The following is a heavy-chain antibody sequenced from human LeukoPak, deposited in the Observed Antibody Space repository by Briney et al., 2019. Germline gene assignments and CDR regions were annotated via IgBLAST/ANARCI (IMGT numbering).Heavy chain of an antibody. V-gene: IGHV4-39*07. J-gene: IGHJ4*02. CDR1: GGSISSSGYY. D-gene: IGHD4-17*01. CDR2: IYYSGST. CDR3: ARGDYGEFFDY. Sequence: SETLSLTCTVSGGSISSSGYYWGWIRQPPGKGLEWIGTIYYSGSTFYNPSLKSRVTISVDTSKNQFSLKLSSVTAADTAVYYCARGDYGEFFDYWGQGTLVTVSS.